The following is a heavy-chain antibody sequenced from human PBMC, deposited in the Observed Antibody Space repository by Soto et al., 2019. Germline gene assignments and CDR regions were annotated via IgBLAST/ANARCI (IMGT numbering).Heavy chain of an antibody. V-gene: IGHV4-28*01. D-gene: IGHD6-13*01. CDR1: GYSISSSNC. CDR3: ASGRGDAAGTRFDS. CDR2: IYYSGTT. Sequence: PSETLSLTCAVSGYSISSSNCWGWIRQPQGKELEWIGYIYYSGTTYYNPSLKSRVTMSVDMSKNQISLKVNSVTASDTAVYYCASGRGDAAGTRFDSWGQGILVTVSS. J-gene: IGHJ4*02.